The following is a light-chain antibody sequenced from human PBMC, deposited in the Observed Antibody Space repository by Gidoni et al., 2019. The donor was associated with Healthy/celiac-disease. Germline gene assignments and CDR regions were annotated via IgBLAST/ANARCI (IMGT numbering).Light chain of an antibody. CDR1: QSLLHSNGYNY. J-gene: IGKJ1*01. V-gene: IGKV2-28*01. CDR2: LGS. CDR3: MQALQTWRAWT. Sequence: DIVMTQSPLSLPVTPGEPASISCRSSQSLLHSNGYNYLDWYLQKPGQSPQLLIYLGSNRASGVPDRFSGSGSGTDFTLKISRVEAEDVGVYYCMQALQTWRAWTFGQGTKVEIK.